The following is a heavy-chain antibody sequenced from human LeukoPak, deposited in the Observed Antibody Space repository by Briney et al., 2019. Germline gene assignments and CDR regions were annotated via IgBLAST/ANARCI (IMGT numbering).Heavy chain of an antibody. CDR1: GYTFRDFG. J-gene: IGHJ4*02. D-gene: IGHD3-3*01. Sequence: ASVKVSCKASGYTFRDFGISWVRQAPGQGLEWMGWITTYNGNTNYIQKLQGRVTMTTDTSTSTAYMELRSLRSDDTAVYYCARGPYYDSWSGAGYWGQRTLVTVSS. CDR3: ARGPYYDSWSGAGY. CDR2: ITTYNGNT. V-gene: IGHV1-18*01.